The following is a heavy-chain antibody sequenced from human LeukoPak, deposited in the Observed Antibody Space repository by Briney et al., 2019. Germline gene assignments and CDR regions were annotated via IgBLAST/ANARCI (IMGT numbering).Heavy chain of an antibody. CDR3: AREGRLYYYDSSGYSFDY. D-gene: IGHD3-22*01. Sequence: ASVKVSCMASGYTFTGYYMHWVRQAPGQGLEWMGWINPNSGGTNYAQKFQGRVTVTRDTSISTAYMELSRLRSDDTAVYYCAREGRLYYYDSSGYSFDYWGQGTLVTVSS. CDR1: GYTFTGYY. V-gene: IGHV1-2*02. CDR2: INPNSGGT. J-gene: IGHJ4*02.